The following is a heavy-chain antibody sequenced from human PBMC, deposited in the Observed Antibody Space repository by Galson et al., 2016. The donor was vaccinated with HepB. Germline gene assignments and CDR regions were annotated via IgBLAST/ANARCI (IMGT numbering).Heavy chain of an antibody. CDR3: AKEMTTVQSSGMDV. Sequence: SLRLSCAASRFRINNYAMSWVRQAPGKGLEWVSVISGSGGSTYYAASVKGRFTISRDNSKNTLYLQMNSLRSDDTATYYCAKEMTTVQSSGMDVWGQGTPVTVSS. CDR2: ISGSGGST. CDR1: RFRINNYA. J-gene: IGHJ6*02. D-gene: IGHD4-11*01. V-gene: IGHV3-23*01.